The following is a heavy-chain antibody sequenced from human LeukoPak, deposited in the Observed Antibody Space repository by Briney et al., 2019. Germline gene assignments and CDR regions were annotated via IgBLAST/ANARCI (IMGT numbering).Heavy chain of an antibody. D-gene: IGHD5-12*01. CDR1: GFTFSSFT. V-gene: IGHV3-23*01. Sequence: GGSLRLSCATSGFTFSSFTMNWVRQAPGKGLEWVSTISDGSRDTHYAGSVKGRFTISRDDSQNIVYLQMDSLRAGDTALYYCTTRLRNHFDYWGQGTQVTVSS. CDR3: TTRLRNHFDY. J-gene: IGHJ4*02. CDR2: ISDGSRDT.